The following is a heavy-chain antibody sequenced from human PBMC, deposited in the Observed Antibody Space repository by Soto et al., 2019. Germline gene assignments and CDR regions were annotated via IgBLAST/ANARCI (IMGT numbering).Heavy chain of an antibody. CDR1: GYTFTSYD. Sequence: QVQLVQSGAAVKKPGASVKVSCKASGYTFTSYDINWVRQATGHGLEWMGWMNPNSGNTGYAQKFQGRVTMTRNTSISTAYMELSSLRSEDPAVYYCARGSADYYYYYRVVWGKGTTVTVSS. CDR3: ARGSADYYYYYRVV. CDR2: MNPNSGNT. J-gene: IGHJ6*03. V-gene: IGHV1-8*01.